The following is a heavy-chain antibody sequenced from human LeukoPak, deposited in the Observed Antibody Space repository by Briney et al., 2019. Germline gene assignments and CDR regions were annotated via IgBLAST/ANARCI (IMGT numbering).Heavy chain of an antibody. CDR2: IIPIFGTA. V-gene: IGHV1-69*05. J-gene: IGHJ4*02. D-gene: IGHD3-22*01. CDR3: ARDPGRGSYDYDSSGWLLDY. CDR1: GGTFSSYA. Sequence: ASAKVSYKASGGTFSSYAISWVRQAPGQGLEWMGGIIPIFGTANYAQKFQGRVTITTDESTSTAYMELSSLRSEDTAVYYCARDPGRGSYDYDSSGWLLDYWGQGTLVTVSS.